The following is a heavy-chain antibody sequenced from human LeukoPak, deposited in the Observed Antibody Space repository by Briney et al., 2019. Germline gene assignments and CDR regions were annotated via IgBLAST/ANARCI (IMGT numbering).Heavy chain of an antibody. J-gene: IGHJ6*02. CDR2: IYYSGRT. Sequence: SETLSLTCTVSGGSITNYYWSWIRQPPGKGLEWIGYIYYSGRTNYNPSLKSRVTISIDTSNNQFSLRLTSVTAADTAVYYCARDQGMGLYYYYGMDVWGQGTTVTVSS. CDR1: GGSITNYY. D-gene: IGHD3-10*01. CDR3: ARDQGMGLYYYYGMDV. V-gene: IGHV4-59*01.